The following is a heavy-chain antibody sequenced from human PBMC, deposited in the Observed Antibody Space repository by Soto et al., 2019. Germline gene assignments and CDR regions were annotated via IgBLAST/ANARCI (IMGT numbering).Heavy chain of an antibody. D-gene: IGHD5-18*01. CDR2: ISHDGSNK. Sequence: QPGVSLRLSCAASGFTFSSYGMHWVRQAPGKGLQWVAFISHDGSNKYYADSVTGRFTISRDNSKNTLYLQMNSLRAEDTAVYYCARGDGHNYGSTLVCWGQGTLVTVSS. CDR1: GFTFSSYG. V-gene: IGHV3-30*19. J-gene: IGHJ4*02. CDR3: ARGDGHNYGSTLVC.